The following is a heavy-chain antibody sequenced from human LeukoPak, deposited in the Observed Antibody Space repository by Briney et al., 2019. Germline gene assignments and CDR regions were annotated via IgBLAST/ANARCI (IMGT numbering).Heavy chain of an antibody. Sequence: GGSLRLSSAASGFTFSNYWMNWVRQAPGKGPEWVANIKYDGGEKYYVDSVKGRFTISRDNSKNTLYLQMSSLRAEDTAVYSCVNTGKFTVAGTRGHYYYYYYMDVWGKGTTVTGSS. J-gene: IGHJ6*03. CDR1: GFTFSNYW. CDR2: IKYDGGEK. D-gene: IGHD6-19*01. CDR3: VNTGKFTVAGTRGHYYYYYYMDV. V-gene: IGHV3-7*01.